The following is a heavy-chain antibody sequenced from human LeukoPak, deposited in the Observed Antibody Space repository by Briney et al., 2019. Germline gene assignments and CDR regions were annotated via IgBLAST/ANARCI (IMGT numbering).Heavy chain of an antibody. CDR3: AKDLTYGDYAGGDGFDI. CDR2: ISGSGDST. J-gene: IGHJ3*02. Sequence: GGSLRLSCAASGFTFSSYEMNWVRQAPGKGLERVSVISGSGDSTYYADSVKGRSTISRDKSKNTLYLQMNSLRAEDTAVYYCAKDLTYGDYAGGDGFDIWGQGTMVTVSS. CDR1: GFTFSSYE. D-gene: IGHD4-17*01. V-gene: IGHV3-23*01.